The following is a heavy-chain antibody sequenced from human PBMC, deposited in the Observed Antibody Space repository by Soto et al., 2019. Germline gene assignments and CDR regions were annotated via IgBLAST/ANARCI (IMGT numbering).Heavy chain of an antibody. CDR2: IYSGGST. J-gene: IGHJ3*02. Sequence: EVQLVESGGGLVQPGGSLRLSCAASGFTVSSNYMSWVRQAPGKGLEWVSVIYSGGSTYYADSVKGRFTISRDNSTNTLYLQMNSLRAEDTAVYYCARYFDLHDAFDIWGQGTMVTVSS. V-gene: IGHV3-66*01. D-gene: IGHD3-9*01. CDR1: GFTVSSNY. CDR3: ARYFDLHDAFDI.